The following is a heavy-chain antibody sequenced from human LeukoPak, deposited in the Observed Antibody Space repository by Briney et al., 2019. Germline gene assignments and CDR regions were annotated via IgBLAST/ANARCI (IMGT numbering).Heavy chain of an antibody. CDR3: AAGLGHYYDSSGHRPYYYMDV. V-gene: IGHV1-58*02. CDR2: IVVGSGNT. J-gene: IGHJ6*03. Sequence: ASVKVSCKASGFTLTSSAMQWVRQARGQRLEWIGWIVVGSGNTNYAQKFQERVTITRDMSTSTAYMELSSLRSEDTAVYYCAAGLGHYYDSSGHRPYYYMDVWGKGTTVTVSS. D-gene: IGHD3-22*01. CDR1: GFTLTSSA.